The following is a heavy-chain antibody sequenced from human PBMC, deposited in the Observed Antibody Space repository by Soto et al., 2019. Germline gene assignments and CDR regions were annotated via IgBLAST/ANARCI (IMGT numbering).Heavy chain of an antibody. Sequence: ASVKVSCKASGYTFTSYGISWVRQAPGQGLEWMGWISAYNGNTNYAQKLQGRVTMTTDTSTSTAYMELRSLRSDDTDVYYCGREILAHYDYIWGSYYGVNAFDIWGQGTMVTVSS. CDR3: GREILAHYDYIWGSYYGVNAFDI. CDR1: GYTFTSYG. CDR2: ISAYNGNT. J-gene: IGHJ3*02. V-gene: IGHV1-18*01. D-gene: IGHD3-16*01.